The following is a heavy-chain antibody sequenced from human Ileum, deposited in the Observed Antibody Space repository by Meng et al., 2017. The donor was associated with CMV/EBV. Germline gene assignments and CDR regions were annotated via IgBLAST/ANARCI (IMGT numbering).Heavy chain of an antibody. J-gene: IGHJ5*02. CDR3: AKDHSNTWYGWGWFDP. V-gene: IGHV1-69*05. Sequence: GSFTTHAFTWVRPAPGQGLGWRGGVIPVFGTAHYAQKFQGRVTITTDESTSTAYMELTSLRSEDTAIYYCAKDHSNTWYGWGWFDPWGQGTLVTVSS. CDR2: VIPVFGTA. CDR1: GSFTTHA. D-gene: IGHD6-13*01.